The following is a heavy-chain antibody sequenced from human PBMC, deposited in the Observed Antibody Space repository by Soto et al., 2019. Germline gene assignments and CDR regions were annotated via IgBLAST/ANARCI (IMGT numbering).Heavy chain of an antibody. D-gene: IGHD2-21*02. V-gene: IGHV4-59*01. CDR1: GGSISSYY. Sequence: PSETLSLTCTVSGGSISSYYWSWIRQPPGKGLEWIGYIYYSGSTNYNPSLKSRVTISVDTSKNQFSLKLSSVTAADTAVYYCARGLGVTRNWFDPWGQGTLVTVSS. CDR3: ARGLGVTRNWFDP. J-gene: IGHJ5*02. CDR2: IYYSGST.